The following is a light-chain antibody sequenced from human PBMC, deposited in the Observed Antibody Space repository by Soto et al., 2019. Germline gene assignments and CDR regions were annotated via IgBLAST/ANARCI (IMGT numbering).Light chain of an antibody. V-gene: IGLV2-8*01. Sequence: QSALTQPPSASGSPGQSVTISCTATSSDVGGYNYVSWYQQHPGKAPKLMIYEVSKRPSGVPDRFSGSKSGNTASLTVSGLQAEDEADYYCSSYAGSNVVFGGRTKVTVL. J-gene: IGLJ2*01. CDR1: SSDVGGYNY. CDR3: SSYAGSNVV. CDR2: EVS.